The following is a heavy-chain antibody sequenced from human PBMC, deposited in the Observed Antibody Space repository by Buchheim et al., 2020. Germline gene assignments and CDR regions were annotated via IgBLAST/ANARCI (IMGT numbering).Heavy chain of an antibody. CDR3: ARGGTYYSYFDL. J-gene: IGHJ2*01. V-gene: IGHV5-51*01. CDR2: IYPGDSDT. CDR1: GHSFTTYW. D-gene: IGHD1-1*01. Sequence: EVQLVQSGAEVKEPAESLKISCKGSGHSFTTYWIAWVRQMPGKGLEWMGVIYPGDSDTRYSPSFQGQVTFSADKSISTDFPQWSSLKASDSAMYYCARGGTYYSYFDLWGRGTL.